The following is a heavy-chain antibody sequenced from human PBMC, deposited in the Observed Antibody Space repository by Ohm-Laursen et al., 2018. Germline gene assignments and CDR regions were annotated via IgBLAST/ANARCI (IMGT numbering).Heavy chain of an antibody. V-gene: IGHV4-28*01. CDR1: GYSVGITNW. Sequence: SETLSLTCAVSGYSVGITNWWAWIRQPPGKGLEWIGYIDYRGSTKYNPSLRSRVTMSIDTSRNQFSLKLSSVTAADTAVYYCATTTMDTSGWFGNYFDSWGQGTLVTVSA. CDR3: ATTTMDTSGWFGNYFDS. D-gene: IGHD6-19*01. CDR2: IDYRGST. J-gene: IGHJ4*02.